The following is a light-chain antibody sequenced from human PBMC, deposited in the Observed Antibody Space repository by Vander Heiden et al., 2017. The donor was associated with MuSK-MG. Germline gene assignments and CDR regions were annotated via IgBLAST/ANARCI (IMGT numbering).Light chain of an antibody. CDR3: QQYISIT. CDR2: KAS. Sequence: DIQMTQSPSTLSASVGDRVTITCRASQSISSWLAWYQQKPGKAPKLLIYKASSLESGVQSRFSGSGSGTEFTLTISSLQPDDFATYYCQQYISITFGQGTRLEIK. V-gene: IGKV1-5*03. CDR1: QSISSW. J-gene: IGKJ5*01.